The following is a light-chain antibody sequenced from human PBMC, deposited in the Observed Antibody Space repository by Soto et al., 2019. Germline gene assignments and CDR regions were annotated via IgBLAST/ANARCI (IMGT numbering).Light chain of an antibody. V-gene: IGKV1-5*03. J-gene: IGKJ5*01. Sequence: DIPMTQSPSTLSASVGDRVTITCRASQSISSWLAWYQQKPGKAPKLLIYKASSLQSGVPSRFSGSGSGTDSTLTISSLQPEDFATYYCQQSYSTPITFGQGTRLEIK. CDR3: QQSYSTPIT. CDR2: KAS. CDR1: QSISSW.